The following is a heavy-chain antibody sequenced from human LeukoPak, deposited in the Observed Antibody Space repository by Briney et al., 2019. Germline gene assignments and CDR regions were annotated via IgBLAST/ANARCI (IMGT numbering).Heavy chain of an antibody. J-gene: IGHJ3*02. Sequence: SETLSLTCAVYGGSFSGYYWSWIRQPPGKGLEWIGEINHSGSTNYNPSLKSRVTISVDTSKNQFSLKLSSVTAADTAVYYCARDGSGDYKGDAFDIWGQGTMVTVSS. CDR3: ARDGSGDYKGDAFDI. CDR1: GGSFSGYY. V-gene: IGHV4-34*01. D-gene: IGHD3-10*01. CDR2: INHSGST.